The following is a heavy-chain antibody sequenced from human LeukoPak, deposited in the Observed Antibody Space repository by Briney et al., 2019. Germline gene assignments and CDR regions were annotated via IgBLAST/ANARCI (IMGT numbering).Heavy chain of an antibody. D-gene: IGHD3-10*01. CDR1: GGSFSGYY. Sequence: SETLSLTCAVYGGSFSGYYWSWIRQPPGRGLEWIGEINHSGSTNYNPSLKSRVTISVDTSKNQFSLKLSSVTAADTAVYYCARVPGGLGEYDYWGQGTLVTVSS. V-gene: IGHV4-34*01. CDR2: INHSGST. CDR3: ARVPGGLGEYDY. J-gene: IGHJ4*02.